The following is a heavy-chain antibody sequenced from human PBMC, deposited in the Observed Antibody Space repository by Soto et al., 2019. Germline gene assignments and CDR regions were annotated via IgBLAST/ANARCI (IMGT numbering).Heavy chain of an antibody. V-gene: IGHV4-34*01. D-gene: IGHD4-4*01. CDR3: ARGEGGATVTGTYYYYYYGMDV. Sequence: SETLSLTWAVDGGTFIGYYWSWIRKTTGKGLEWIGEINHSGSTNYNPSLKSRVTISVDTSKNQFSLKLSSVTAADTAVYYCARGEGGATVTGTYYYYYYGMDVWGQGTTVTVSS. J-gene: IGHJ6*02. CDR2: INHSGST. CDR1: GGTFIGYY.